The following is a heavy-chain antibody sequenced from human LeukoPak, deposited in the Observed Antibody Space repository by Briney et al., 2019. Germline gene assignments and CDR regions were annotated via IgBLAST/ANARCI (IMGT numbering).Heavy chain of an antibody. Sequence: SETLSLTCTVSGGSISSSSYYWGWIRQPPGKGLEWIGSIYYSGSTYYNPSLKSRVTISVDTSKNQFSLKLSSVTAADTAVYYCARDRSVPAAFDYWGQGTLVTVSS. CDR3: ARDRSVPAAFDY. CDR1: GGSISSSSYY. CDR2: IYYSGST. V-gene: IGHV4-39*07. D-gene: IGHD2-2*01. J-gene: IGHJ4*02.